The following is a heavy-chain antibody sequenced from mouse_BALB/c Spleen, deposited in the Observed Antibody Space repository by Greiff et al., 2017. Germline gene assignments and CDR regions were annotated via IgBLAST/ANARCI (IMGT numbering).Heavy chain of an antibody. J-gene: IGHJ4*01. CDR3: ARGLYGNYVNYYAMDY. V-gene: IGHV5-6-5*01. CDR1: GFTFSSYA. Sequence: EVQVVESGGGLVKPGGSLKLSCAASGFTFSSYAMSWVRQTPEKRLEWVASISSGGSTYYPDSVKGRFTISRDNARNILYLQMSSLRSKDTAMYYCARGLYGNYVNYYAMDYWGQGTSVTVSS. CDR2: ISSGGST. D-gene: IGHD2-1*01.